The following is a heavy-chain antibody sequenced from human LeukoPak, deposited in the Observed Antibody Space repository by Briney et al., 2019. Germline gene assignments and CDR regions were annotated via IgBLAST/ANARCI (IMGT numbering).Heavy chain of an antibody. CDR2: IIPIFGTA. V-gene: IGHV1-69*05. CDR3: AREYYDILTGYYRYIGMFDY. CDR1: GGTFSSYA. D-gene: IGHD3-9*01. Sequence: SVKVSCKASGGTFSSYAISWVRQAPGQGLEWMGGIIPIFGTANYAQKFQGRVTITTDESTSTAYMELSSLRSEDTAVYYCAREYYDILTGYYRYIGMFDYWGQGTLVTVSS. J-gene: IGHJ4*02.